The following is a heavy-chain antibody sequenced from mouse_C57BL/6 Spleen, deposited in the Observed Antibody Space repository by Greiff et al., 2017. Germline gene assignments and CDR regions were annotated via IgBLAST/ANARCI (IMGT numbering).Heavy chain of an antibody. CDR3: ARLLFITTVVAPYYYAMDY. D-gene: IGHD1-1*01. J-gene: IGHJ4*01. V-gene: IGHV1-50*01. Sequence: QVQLKQPGAELVKPGASVKLSCKASGYTFTSYWMQWVKQRPGQGLEWIGEIDPSDSYTNYNQKFKGKATLTVDTSASTAYMQLSSLTSEDSAVYYCARLLFITTVVAPYYYAMDYWGQGTSVTVSS. CDR1: GYTFTSYW. CDR2: IDPSDSYT.